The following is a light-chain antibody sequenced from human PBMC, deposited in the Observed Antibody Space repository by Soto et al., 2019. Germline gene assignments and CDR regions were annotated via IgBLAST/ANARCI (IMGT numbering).Light chain of an antibody. CDR3: QQRGSPLT. Sequence: EIVLTQSPATLSLSPGERAALSCRASQIIRTYLAWYQQKPGQAPRLLIYDAFKRATGIPARFSGSGSGTDFTLTISGLEAEDFAVYYCQQRGSPLTFGGGTKVEIK. CDR2: DAF. J-gene: IGKJ4*01. V-gene: IGKV3-11*01. CDR1: QIIRTY.